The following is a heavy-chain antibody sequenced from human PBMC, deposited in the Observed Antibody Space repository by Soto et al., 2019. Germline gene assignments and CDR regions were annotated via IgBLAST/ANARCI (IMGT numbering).Heavy chain of an antibody. CDR3: ARGHATGSSLVYDP. V-gene: IGHV4-4*02. D-gene: IGHD6-13*01. CDR1: GGSISSSNW. Sequence: PSETLSLTCAVSGGSISSSNWWSWVRQPPGKGLEWIGEIYHSGSTNYNPSLKSRVTISVDKSKNQFSLKLNSVTAADTAVYYCARGHATGSSLVYDPWGQGTLVTVSS. CDR2: IYHSGST. J-gene: IGHJ5*02.